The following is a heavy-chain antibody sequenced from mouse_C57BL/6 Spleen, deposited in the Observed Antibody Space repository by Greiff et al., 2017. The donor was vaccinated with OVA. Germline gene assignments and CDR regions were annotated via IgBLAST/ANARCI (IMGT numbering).Heavy chain of an antibody. D-gene: IGHD1-1*01. J-gene: IGHJ2*01. CDR1: GYTFTDYY. Sequence: VQLQQSGAELVRPGASVKLSCKASGYTFTDYYINWVKQRPGQGLEWIARIYPGSGNTYYNEKFKGKATLTAEKSSSTAYMQLSSLTSEDSAVYFCARSVLYYGSFDYWGQGTTLTVSS. CDR2: IYPGSGNT. V-gene: IGHV1-76*01. CDR3: ARSVLYYGSFDY.